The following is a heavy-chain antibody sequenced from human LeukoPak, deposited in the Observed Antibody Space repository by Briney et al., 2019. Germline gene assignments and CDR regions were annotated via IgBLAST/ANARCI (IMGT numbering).Heavy chain of an antibody. CDR2: IRYDGSNK. Sequence: GGSLRLSCAASGFTFSSYGMHWVRQAPGKGLEWVAFIRYDGSNKYYADSVKGRFTISRDNSKNTLYLQMNSLRAEDTAVYYCANFDYYDSSGYLSGYFDYWGQGTLVTVSS. J-gene: IGHJ4*02. CDR1: GFTFSSYG. V-gene: IGHV3-30*02. D-gene: IGHD3-22*01. CDR3: ANFDYYDSSGYLSGYFDY.